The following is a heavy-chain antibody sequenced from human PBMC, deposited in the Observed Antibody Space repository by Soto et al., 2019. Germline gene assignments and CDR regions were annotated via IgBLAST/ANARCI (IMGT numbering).Heavy chain of an antibody. D-gene: IGHD6-13*01. V-gene: IGHV4-31*03. CDR3: ARAKKGIAAAENWFDP. CDR2: IYYSGST. CDR1: GGSISSGGYY. Sequence: QVQLQESGPGLVKPSQTLSLTCTVSGGSISSGGYYWSWIRQHPGKGLEWIGYIYYSGSTYYNPSLKSRVTISVDTSKNQFSLKLSSVTAADTAVYSWARAKKGIAAAENWFDPWGKGTLVTVAS. J-gene: IGHJ5*02.